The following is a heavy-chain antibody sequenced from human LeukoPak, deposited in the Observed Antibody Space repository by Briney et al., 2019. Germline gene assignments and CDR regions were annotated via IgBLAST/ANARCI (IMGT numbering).Heavy chain of an antibody. CDR1: GGTFSSYA. Sequence: ASVKVSCKASGGTFSSYAISWVRQAPGQGLEWMGGIIPIFGTANYAQKFQGRVTITADESTSTAYMGLSSLRSEDTAVYYCARAWYGWVAGSDYYYGMDVWGQGTTVTVSS. V-gene: IGHV1-69*13. D-gene: IGHD6-19*01. CDR2: IIPIFGTA. J-gene: IGHJ6*02. CDR3: ARAWYGWVAGSDYYYGMDV.